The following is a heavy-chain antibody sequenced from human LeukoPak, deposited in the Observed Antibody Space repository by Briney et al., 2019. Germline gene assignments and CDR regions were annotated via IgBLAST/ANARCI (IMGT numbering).Heavy chain of an antibody. CDR3: ARGRGVHDSHTYDYFDY. Sequence: ASVKVSCTASGYTFTSYYIHWVRQAPGQGLEWMGIINPAGGSTTYAQKFQGSRLTLTRDTSTSTVYMELSRLRSEDTAVYYCARGRGVHDSHTYDYFDYWGQGSLVTVSS. CDR1: GYTFTSYY. V-gene: IGHV1-46*01. J-gene: IGHJ4*02. D-gene: IGHD3-22*01. CDR2: INPAGGST.